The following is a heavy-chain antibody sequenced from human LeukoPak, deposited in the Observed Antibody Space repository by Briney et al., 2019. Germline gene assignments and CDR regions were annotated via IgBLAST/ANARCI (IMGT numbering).Heavy chain of an antibody. CDR2: IRSEAYGGTT. D-gene: IGHD3-10*01. CDR3: TRGRYYGSGSYLIDY. CDR1: GFTFGDYT. V-gene: IGHV3-49*04. J-gene: IGHJ4*02. Sequence: GGSLRLSCVASGFTFGDYTIKWVRQAPVKGLEWVSFIRSEAYGGTTEYAASVKGRFTVSRDDSKSIAYLQMNSLEIEDTGVYYCTRGRYYGSGSYLIDYWGQGTLVTVSS.